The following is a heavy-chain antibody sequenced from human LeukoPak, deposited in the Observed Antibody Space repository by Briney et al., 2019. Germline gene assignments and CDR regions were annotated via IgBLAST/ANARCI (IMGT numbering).Heavy chain of an antibody. D-gene: IGHD6-19*01. CDR3: ARPPGSSGWYEDYFDY. CDR1: GGSISSYY. V-gene: IGHV4-59*01. Sequence: PSETLSLTCTVSGGSISSYYWSWIRQPPGKGLEWIGYIYYSGSTNYNPPLKSRVTISVDTSKNQFSLKLSSVTAADTAVYYCARPPGSSGWYEDYFDYWGQGTLVTVSS. CDR2: IYYSGST. J-gene: IGHJ4*02.